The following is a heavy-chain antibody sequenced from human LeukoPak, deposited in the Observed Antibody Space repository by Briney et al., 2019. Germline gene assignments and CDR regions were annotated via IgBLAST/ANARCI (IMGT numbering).Heavy chain of an antibody. CDR2: ISSSGSTI. V-gene: IGHV3-11*01. CDR1: GFTFSDYY. CDR3: AREGYDFWSGYYTGYYFDY. Sequence: GGSLRLSCAASGFTFSDYYMSWIRQAPGKRLEWVSYISSSGSTIYYADSVKGRFTISRDNAKNSLYLQMNSLRAEDTAVYYCAREGYDFWSGYYTGYYFDYWGQGTLVTVSS. J-gene: IGHJ4*02. D-gene: IGHD3-3*01.